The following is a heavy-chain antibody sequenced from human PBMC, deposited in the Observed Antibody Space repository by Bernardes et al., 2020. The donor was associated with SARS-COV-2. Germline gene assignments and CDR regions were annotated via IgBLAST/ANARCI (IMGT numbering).Heavy chain of an antibody. Sequence: ASVKVSCKASGYTFSTYAISWVRQAPGQGLEWMGWISAYNGNTNYAQKLQGRVTMTTDTSTSTAYMELRSLRSDDTAVYYCARDRSSSSWYSRGWFDPWGQGTLVTVSS. CDR3: ARDRSSSSWYSRGWFDP. D-gene: IGHD6-13*01. J-gene: IGHJ5*02. CDR2: ISAYNGNT. V-gene: IGHV1-18*01. CDR1: GYTFSTYA.